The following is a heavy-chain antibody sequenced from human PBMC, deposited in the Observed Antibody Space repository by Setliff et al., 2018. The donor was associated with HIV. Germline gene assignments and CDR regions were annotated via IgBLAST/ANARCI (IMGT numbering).Heavy chain of an antibody. CDR2: ITSDGSIT. D-gene: IGHD3-3*01. CDR1: GFIFSNYA. V-gene: IGHV3-30*04. J-gene: IGHJ6*03. Sequence: GGSLRLSCAASGFIFSNYAMQWVRQAPGKGLEWVAAITSDGSITNYADFVKGRFTISRDNAKNSLYLHMNTLRADDTAVYFCARDQIRSRYYYYYTDVWGKGTPVTVSS. CDR3: ARDQIRSRYYYYYTDV.